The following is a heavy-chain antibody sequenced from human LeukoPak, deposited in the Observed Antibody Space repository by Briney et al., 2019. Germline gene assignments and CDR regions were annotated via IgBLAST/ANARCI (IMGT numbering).Heavy chain of an antibody. V-gene: IGHV3-30*02. CDR1: GFTFSSYG. D-gene: IGHD3-22*01. CDR3: AKDATTYYYDSSGYHFDY. CDR2: IRYDGSNK. Sequence: GGSLRLFCAASGFTFSSYGMHWVRQAPGKGLEWVAFIRYDGSNKYYADSVKGRFTISRDNSKNTLYLQMNSLRAEDTAVYYCAKDATTYYYDSSGYHFDYWGQGTLVTVSS. J-gene: IGHJ4*02.